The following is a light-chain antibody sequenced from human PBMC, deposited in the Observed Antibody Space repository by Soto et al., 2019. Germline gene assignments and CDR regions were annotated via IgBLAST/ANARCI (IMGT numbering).Light chain of an antibody. CDR2: DAS. V-gene: IGKV1-5*01. CDR1: QTFNGW. J-gene: IGKJ1*01. CDR3: QQYDDLPIT. Sequence: DIQMTQSPSTLSASVGDRVTITCRASQTFNGWLAWYQQKPGKPPKLLIDDASNLATGVPSRFSGRGSGTDFTFTISSLQPEDVATYYCQQYDDLPITFGQGTKVDI.